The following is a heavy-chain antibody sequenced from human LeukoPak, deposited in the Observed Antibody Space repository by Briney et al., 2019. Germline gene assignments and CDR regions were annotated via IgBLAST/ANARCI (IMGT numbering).Heavy chain of an antibody. CDR3: ASETVRGRGRNWFDP. V-gene: IGHV3-21*01. CDR1: GFTFSSYS. Sequence: GGSLRLSCAASGFTFSSYSMNWVRQAPGKGLEWVSSISSSSSYIYYADSVKGRFTISRDSAKNSLYLQMNSLRAEDTAVYYCASETVRGRGRNWFDPWGQGTLVTVSS. D-gene: IGHD3-10*02. CDR2: ISSSSSYI. J-gene: IGHJ5*02.